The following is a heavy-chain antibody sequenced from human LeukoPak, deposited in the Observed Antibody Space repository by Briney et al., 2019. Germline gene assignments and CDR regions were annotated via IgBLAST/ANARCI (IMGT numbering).Heavy chain of an antibody. J-gene: IGHJ4*02. Sequence: QTGGSLRLSCAASGFTFDDYAMHWVRQAPGKGLEWVSLISWDGGSTYYADSVKGRFTISRDNSKNSLYLQMNSLRAEDTALYYCAKDINRGYSGYDFGGMDYWGQGTLVTVSS. CDR3: AKDINRGYSGYDFGGMDY. V-gene: IGHV3-43D*03. CDR1: GFTFDDYA. D-gene: IGHD5-12*01. CDR2: ISWDGGST.